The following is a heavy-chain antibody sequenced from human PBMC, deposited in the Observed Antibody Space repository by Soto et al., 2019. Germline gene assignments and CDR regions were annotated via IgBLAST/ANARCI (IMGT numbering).Heavy chain of an antibody. CDR1: GYIFSSHC. J-gene: IGHJ6*02. D-gene: IGHD3-10*01. CDR3: ASYYGSGSYSVESYYYYGMDV. V-gene: IGHV1-46*01. CDR2: INPGGGRT. Sequence: ASVKVSCKASGYIFSSHCIYWVRQAPGQGLQWMGIINPGGGRTAYAQKFQGRVAITADESTSTAYMELSSLRSEDTAVYYCASYYGSGSYSVESYYYYGMDVWGQGTTVTVSS.